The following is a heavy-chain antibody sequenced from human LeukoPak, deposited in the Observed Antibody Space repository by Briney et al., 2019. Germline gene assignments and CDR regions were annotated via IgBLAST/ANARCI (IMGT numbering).Heavy chain of an antibody. D-gene: IGHD3-16*01. CDR1: GFTFSSYD. CDR2: IRYDGSNK. J-gene: IGHJ4*02. V-gene: IGHV3-30*02. Sequence: PGGSLRLSCAASGFTFSSYDMHWVRQAPGKGLEWVVFIRYDGSNKYYADSVKGRFTISRDNPKNTVYLQMNSLRDEDTAVYYCAKDGAGRHYFDYWGQGTLVTVSS. CDR3: AKDGAGRHYFDY.